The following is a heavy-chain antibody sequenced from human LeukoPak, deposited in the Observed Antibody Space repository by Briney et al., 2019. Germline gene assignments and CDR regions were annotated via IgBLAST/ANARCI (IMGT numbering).Heavy chain of an antibody. Sequence: PGGSLRLSCAASGVTFSSYGMHWVRQAPGKGLEWVALISSDGNDKLYGDSVKGRFTISRDNAKNSLYLQMNSLRAEDTAVYYCARETSATPEDPVLRYFDWLSSGYYGMDVWGQGTTVTISS. CDR2: ISSDGNDK. CDR3: ARETSATPEDPVLRYFDWLSSGYYGMDV. J-gene: IGHJ6*02. D-gene: IGHD3-9*01. V-gene: IGHV3-30*03. CDR1: GVTFSSYG.